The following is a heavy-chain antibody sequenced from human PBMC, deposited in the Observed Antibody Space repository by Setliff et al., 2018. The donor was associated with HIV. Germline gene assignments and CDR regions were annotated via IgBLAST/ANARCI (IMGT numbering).Heavy chain of an antibody. J-gene: IGHJ6*02. V-gene: IGHV4-39*01. CDR3: ARSSGSGSYCFRYGVDV. CDR2: IYESGIT. Sequence: SETLSLTCTVSGGSVSSGDDYWGWIRQPPGKGLEWIGSIYESGITYYNPSLKSRVTIFVDTSKNQFSLKLSSVTAADTAVYYCARSSGSGSYCFRYGVDVWGQGTTVTVSS. D-gene: IGHD3-10*01. CDR1: GGSVSSGDDY.